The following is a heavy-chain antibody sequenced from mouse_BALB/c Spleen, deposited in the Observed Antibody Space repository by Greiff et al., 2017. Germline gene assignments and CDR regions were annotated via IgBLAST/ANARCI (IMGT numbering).Heavy chain of an antibody. V-gene: IGHV14-3*02. Sequence: VQLKQSGAELVKPGASVKLSCTASGFNIKDTYMHWVKQRPEQGLEWIGRIDPANGNTKYDPKFQGKATITADTSSNTAYLQLSSLTSEDTAVYYCARSTVVATRDYWGQGTSVTVSS. D-gene: IGHD1-1*01. CDR1: GFNIKDTY. J-gene: IGHJ4*01. CDR2: IDPANGNT. CDR3: ARSTVVATRDY.